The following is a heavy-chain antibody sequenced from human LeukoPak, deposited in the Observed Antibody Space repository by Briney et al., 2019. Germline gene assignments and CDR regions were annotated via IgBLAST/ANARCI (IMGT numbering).Heavy chain of an antibody. CDR1: GFTFSSYG. CDR2: VSGTGGTT. Sequence: PGGSLRHSCAASGFTFSSYGMSWVRQAPGKGLEWVSIVSGTGGTTYYADSVKGRFSISRDNSKNTLYLQMNSLRAEDTAVYYCAKDKVRFDYWGQGTLVTVSS. J-gene: IGHJ4*02. V-gene: IGHV3-23*01. CDR3: AKDKVRFDY.